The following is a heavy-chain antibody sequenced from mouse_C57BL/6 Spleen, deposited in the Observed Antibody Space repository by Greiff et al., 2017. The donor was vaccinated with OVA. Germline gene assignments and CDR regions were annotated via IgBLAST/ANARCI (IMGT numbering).Heavy chain of an antibody. V-gene: IGHV5-6*01. CDR2: ISSGGSYT. CDR3: ARHEGAVVVDY. J-gene: IGHJ2*01. D-gene: IGHD1-1*01. CDR1: GFTFSSYG. Sequence: EVQLVESGGDLVKPGGSLKLSCAASGFTFSSYGMSWVRQTPDKRLEWVATISSGGSYTYYPDSVKGRFTISRDNAKNTLYLQMSSLKSEDTAMYYCARHEGAVVVDYWGQGTTLTVSS.